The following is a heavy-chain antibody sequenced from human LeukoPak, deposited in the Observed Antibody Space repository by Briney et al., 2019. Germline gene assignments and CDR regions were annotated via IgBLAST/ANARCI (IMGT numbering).Heavy chain of an antibody. Sequence: GRSLRLSCAASGFTFSSYAMHLVRQAPGKGLEWVAVISYDGSNKYYAGSVKGRFTISRDNSKNTLYLQMNSLRAEDTAVYYCARDAPITGTTDYFDYWGQGTLVTVSS. CDR1: GFTFSSYA. D-gene: IGHD1-1*01. CDR2: ISYDGSNK. CDR3: ARDAPITGTTDYFDY. J-gene: IGHJ4*02. V-gene: IGHV3-30*04.